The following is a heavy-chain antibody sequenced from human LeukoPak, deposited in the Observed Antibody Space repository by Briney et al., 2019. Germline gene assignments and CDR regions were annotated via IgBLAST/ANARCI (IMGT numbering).Heavy chain of an antibody. Sequence: ASVKVSCKASGYTFTSYAMNWVRQAPGQGLEWMGWINTNTGNPTYAQGFTGRFVFSLDTSVSTAYLQISSLKAEDTAVYYCARGSVLRYFDWPGALAWGQGTLVTVSS. CDR1: GYTFTSYA. J-gene: IGHJ5*02. CDR3: ARGSVLRYFDWPGALA. V-gene: IGHV7-4-1*02. D-gene: IGHD3-9*01. CDR2: INTNTGNP.